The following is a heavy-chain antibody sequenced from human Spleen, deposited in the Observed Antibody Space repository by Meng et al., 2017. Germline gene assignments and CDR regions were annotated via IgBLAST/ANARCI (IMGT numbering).Heavy chain of an antibody. CDR2: ISGTGVST. V-gene: IGHV3-23*01. CDR3: ARAPSYYDYVWGSYRCDY. CDR1: GFTFRGFA. J-gene: IGHJ4*02. Sequence: GESLKISCAASGFTFRGFAMSWVRQAPGKGLEWVSAISGTGVSTYYAASVKGRFTISRDNAKNTLYLQMNSLRAEDTAVYYCARAPSYYDYVWGSYRCDYWGQGTLVTVSS. D-gene: IGHD3-16*02.